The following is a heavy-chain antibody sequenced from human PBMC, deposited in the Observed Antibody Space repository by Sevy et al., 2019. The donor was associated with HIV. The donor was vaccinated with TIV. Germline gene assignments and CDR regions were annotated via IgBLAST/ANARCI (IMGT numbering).Heavy chain of an antibody. CDR1: NYSISSSTHY. V-gene: IGHV4-38-2*02. J-gene: IGHJ5*02. Sequence: SETLSLICVVSNYSISSSTHYWGWIRQPPGKGLEWIGNVYQSWYTFYNPSLKSRVTMSVDTSKNQFSLRLSSVTAADTAVYYCARDRGYSAYVRPYYNWFDPWGRGTLVTVSS. D-gene: IGHD5-12*01. CDR2: VYQSWYT. CDR3: ARDRGYSAYVRPYYNWFDP.